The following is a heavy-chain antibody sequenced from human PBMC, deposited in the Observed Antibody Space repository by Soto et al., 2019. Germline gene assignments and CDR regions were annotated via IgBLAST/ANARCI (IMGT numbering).Heavy chain of an antibody. V-gene: IGHV3-11*05. CDR2: INSSSSYT. Sequence: QVQLVESGGGLVKPGGSLRLSCVASGFTFSDYYMSWIRQAPGKGLEWVSYINSSSSYTNYADSVKGRFTISRDNAKNSLYLQMNSLRAEDTAVYYCARILAVAGGRRYFDLWGRGTLVTVSS. D-gene: IGHD6-13*01. CDR3: ARILAVAGGRRYFDL. J-gene: IGHJ2*01. CDR1: GFTFSDYY.